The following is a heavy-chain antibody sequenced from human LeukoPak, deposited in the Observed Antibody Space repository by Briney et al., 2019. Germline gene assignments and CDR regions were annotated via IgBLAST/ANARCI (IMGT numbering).Heavy chain of an antibody. CDR3: ATLYCSGGSCYELGYYYGMDV. CDR1: GGTFSSYA. V-gene: IGHV1-69*04. D-gene: IGHD2-15*01. CDR2: IIPILGIA. Sequence: SVKVSCKASGGTFSSYAISWVRQATGQGLEWMGRIIPILGIANYAQKFQGRVTITADKSTSTAYMELSRLRSEDTAVYYCATLYCSGGSCYELGYYYGMDVWGQGTTVTVSS. J-gene: IGHJ6*02.